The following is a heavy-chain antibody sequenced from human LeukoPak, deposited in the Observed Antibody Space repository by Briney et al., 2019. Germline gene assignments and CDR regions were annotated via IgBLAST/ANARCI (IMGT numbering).Heavy chain of an antibody. CDR1: GFTFSSYS. J-gene: IGHJ5*02. Sequence: GGSLRLSCAASGFTFSSYSMNWVRQAPGKGLEWVSSISSSSSYIYYADSVKGRFTISRDNAKNSLYLQMNSLRAEDTAVYYCARDSHRLAFSNWFDPWGQGTLVTVSS. CDR3: ARDSHRLAFSNWFDP. CDR2: ISSSSSYI. V-gene: IGHV3-21*01. D-gene: IGHD6-19*01.